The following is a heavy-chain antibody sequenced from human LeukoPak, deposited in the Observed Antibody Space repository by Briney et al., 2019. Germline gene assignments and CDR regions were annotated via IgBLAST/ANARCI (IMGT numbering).Heavy chain of an antibody. CDR2: IYYSGST. D-gene: IGHD6-19*01. V-gene: IGHV4-39*01. CDR1: GGSISSSSYY. CDR3: ARWGLAVAGRKFDY. J-gene: IGHJ4*02. Sequence: SETLSLTRSVSGGSISSSSYYWGWIRQPPGKGLEWIGSIYYSGSTHYNPSLKSRVTISVDTSKNQFSLKLSSVTAADTAVYYCARWGLAVAGRKFDYWGQGTLVTVSS.